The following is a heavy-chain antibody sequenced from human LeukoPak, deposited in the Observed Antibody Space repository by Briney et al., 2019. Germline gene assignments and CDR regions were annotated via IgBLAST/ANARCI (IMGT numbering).Heavy chain of an antibody. Sequence: ASVKVSCKASGYTLTGYYMHWVRQAPGQGLEWMGWINPNSGGTNYAQKFQGRVTMTRDTSISTACMELSRLRSDDTAVYYCARAPLGGDGYNLDYWGQGTLVTVSS. V-gene: IGHV1-2*02. D-gene: IGHD5-24*01. CDR2: INPNSGGT. CDR3: ARAPLGGDGYNLDY. CDR1: GYTLTGYY. J-gene: IGHJ4*02.